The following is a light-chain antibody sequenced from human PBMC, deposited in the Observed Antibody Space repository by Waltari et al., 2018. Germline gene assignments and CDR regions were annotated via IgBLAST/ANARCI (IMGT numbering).Light chain of an antibody. CDR3: MQSLQSPFT. Sequence: DIVMTQSPLSLPVTPGEPASISCRSSQTLLSSNGYNYLDWYLQRPGQSPQLLIYLGSLRASGVPDRFSGSGSDTDFTLKISTVEAEDVGVYYCMQSLQSPFTFGPGTQVDIK. CDR1: QTLLSSNGYNY. V-gene: IGKV2-28*01. CDR2: LGS. J-gene: IGKJ3*01.